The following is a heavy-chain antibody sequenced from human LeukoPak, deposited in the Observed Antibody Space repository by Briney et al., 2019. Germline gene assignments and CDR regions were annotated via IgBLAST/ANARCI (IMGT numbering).Heavy chain of an antibody. CDR2: IRNRANDYTT. V-gene: IGHV3-72*01. D-gene: IGHD1-26*01. Sequence: PGGSLRLSCAASGFTVSDHFMDWVRQAPGKGLEWVGRIRNRANDYTTEYAASVKGRFTISRDDSRNSLYLQMSSLKTEDTAVYFCARERFSGSYFLGSFESWGQGTLVTVSS. CDR1: GFTVSDHF. CDR3: ARERFSGSYFLGSFES. J-gene: IGHJ4*02.